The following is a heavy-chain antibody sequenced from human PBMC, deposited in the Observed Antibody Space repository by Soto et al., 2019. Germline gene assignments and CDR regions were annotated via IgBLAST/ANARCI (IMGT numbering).Heavy chain of an antibody. J-gene: IGHJ5*02. CDR3: ARETGSYCRGGSCYSFTNWFDP. CDR2: IKQDGSEE. CDR1: GFTFSSYW. D-gene: IGHD2-15*01. Sequence: EVQLVESGGGLVQPGGSLRLSCAASGFTFSSYWMSWVRQAPGKGLEWVANIKQDGSEEYYLDSLKGRFTISRDNAKNSLYLLMNSLRAEDTAVYYCARETGSYCRGGSCYSFTNWFDPWGQGTLVTVSS. V-gene: IGHV3-7*01.